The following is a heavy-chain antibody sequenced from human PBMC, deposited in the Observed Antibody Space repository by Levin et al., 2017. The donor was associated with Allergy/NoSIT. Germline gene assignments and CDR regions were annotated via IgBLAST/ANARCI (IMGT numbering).Heavy chain of an antibody. Sequence: SCAASGFTFSSYAMSWVRQAPGKGLEWVSAISGSGGSTYYADSVKGRFTISRDNSKNTLYLQMNSLRAEDTAVYYWAKTITMIVVRGPFDPWGQGTLVTVSS. V-gene: IGHV3-23*01. J-gene: IGHJ5*02. CDR3: AKTITMIVVRGPFDP. CDR1: GFTFSSYA. CDR2: ISGSGGST. D-gene: IGHD3-22*01.